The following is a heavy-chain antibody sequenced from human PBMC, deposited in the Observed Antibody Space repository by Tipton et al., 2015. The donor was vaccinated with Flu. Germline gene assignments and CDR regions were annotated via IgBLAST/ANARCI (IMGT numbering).Heavy chain of an antibody. J-gene: IGHJ5*02. V-gene: IGHV4-59*01. D-gene: IGHD3-22*01. CDR1: GASISSYY. Sequence: LRLSCTVSGASISSYYWSWIRQPPGKGLEWIGYIYYSGIPNYNPSLKSRVTISVDTSKNQFSLRLSSVTAADTAVYYCARVGGDYRDTSGFIPWFDLWGQGTLVTVSS. CDR3: ARVGGDYRDTSGFIPWFDL. CDR2: IYYSGIP.